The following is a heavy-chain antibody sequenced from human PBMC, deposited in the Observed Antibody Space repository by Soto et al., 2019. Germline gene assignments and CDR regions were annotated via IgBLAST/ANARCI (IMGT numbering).Heavy chain of an antibody. CDR2: INHSGST. J-gene: IGHJ5*02. V-gene: IGHV4-34*01. CDR3: ARGLNYDFWSGYYQKVNWFDP. Sequence: QVQLQQWGAGLLKPSETLSLTCAVYGGSFSGYYWSWIRQPPGKGLEWIGEINHSGSTNYNPSLKSRVTISVDTSKNQFSLKLSSVTAADTAVYYCARGLNYDFWSGYYQKVNWFDPWGQGTLVTVSS. D-gene: IGHD3-3*01. CDR1: GGSFSGYY.